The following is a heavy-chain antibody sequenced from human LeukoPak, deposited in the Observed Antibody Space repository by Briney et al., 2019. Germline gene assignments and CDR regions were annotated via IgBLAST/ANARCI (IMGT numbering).Heavy chain of an antibody. V-gene: IGHV3-30-3*01. D-gene: IGHD2-2*02. J-gene: IGHJ4*02. CDR1: GFTFSSYA. CDR2: ISYDGSNK. CDR3: ANSLGYCSSTSCYTLDY. Sequence: GGSLRLSCAASGFTFSSYAMHWVRQAPGKGLEWVAVISYDGSNKYYADSVKGRFTISRDNSKNTLYLQMNSLRAEDTAVYYCANSLGYCSSTSCYTLDYWGQGTLVTVSS.